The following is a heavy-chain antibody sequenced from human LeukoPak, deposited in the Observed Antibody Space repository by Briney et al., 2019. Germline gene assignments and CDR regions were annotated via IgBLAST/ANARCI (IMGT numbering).Heavy chain of an antibody. CDR3: ARPLYSSSSAFDY. J-gene: IGHJ4*02. V-gene: IGHV3-48*04. D-gene: IGHD6-6*01. CDR1: GFTFSSYS. Sequence: PGGSLRLSCAASGFTFSSYSMNWVRQAPGKGLEWVSYISSSSSTIYYADSVKGRFTISRDNAKNTLYLQMNSLRAEDTALYYCARPLYSSSSAFDYWGQGTLVTVSS. CDR2: ISSSSSTI.